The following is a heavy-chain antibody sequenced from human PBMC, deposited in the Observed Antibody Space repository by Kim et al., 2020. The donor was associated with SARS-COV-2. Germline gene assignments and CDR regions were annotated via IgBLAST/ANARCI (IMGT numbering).Heavy chain of an antibody. Sequence: GGSLRLSCAASGFTFSSYAMHWVRQAPGKGLEWVAVISYDGSNKYYADSVKGRFTISRDNSKNTLYLQMNSLRAEDTAVYYCARGDTIQQSVEAFDIWGQGTMVTVSS. CDR1: GFTFSSYA. V-gene: IGHV3-30*04. D-gene: IGHD5-18*01. J-gene: IGHJ3*02. CDR2: ISYDGSNK. CDR3: ARGDTIQQSVEAFDI.